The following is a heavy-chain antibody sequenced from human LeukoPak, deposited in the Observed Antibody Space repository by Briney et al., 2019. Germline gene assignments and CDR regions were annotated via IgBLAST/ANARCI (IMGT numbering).Heavy chain of an antibody. Sequence: GGSLRLSCADSGFTFSSYSMKWVRQAPGKGLEWVSYISSSSSTIYYADSVKGRFTITRDNAKNSLYLQMNSPRAEDTAVYYCARGHHYYDSSGYKGYYFDYWGPRTLVTVSS. J-gene: IGHJ4*02. V-gene: IGHV3-48*04. D-gene: IGHD3-22*01. CDR1: GFTFSSYS. CDR3: ARGHHYYDSSGYKGYYFDY. CDR2: ISSSSSTI.